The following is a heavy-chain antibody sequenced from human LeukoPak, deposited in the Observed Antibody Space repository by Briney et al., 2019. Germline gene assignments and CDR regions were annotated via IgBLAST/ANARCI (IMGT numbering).Heavy chain of an antibody. J-gene: IGHJ4*02. D-gene: IGHD1-1*01. CDR1: GFAFGSEA. CDR3: AKSRSGSANWALQIFDN. V-gene: IGHV3-23*01. CDR2: ISPGGGTI. Sequence: PGGSLRLSCAVSGFAFGSEAMSWVRQSPARELEWVASISPGGGTIYYADYVKGRFTISRDNSKNSLFVQMNSLRAEDTAVYFCAKSRSGSANWALQIFDNWGQGTLVTVSS.